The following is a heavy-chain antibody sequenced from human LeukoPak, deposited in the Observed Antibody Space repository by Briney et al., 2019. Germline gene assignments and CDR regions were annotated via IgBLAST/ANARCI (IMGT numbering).Heavy chain of an antibody. CDR1: GFTFSSYS. D-gene: IGHD6-19*01. V-gene: IGHV3-21*01. CDR3: ASKQWLVPWGAFDI. CDR2: ISSSSSYI. Sequence: PGGSLRLSCAASGFTFSSYSMNWVRQAPGKGLEWVSSISSSSSYIYYADSVKGRFTISRDNAKNSLYLQMNSLRAGDTAVYYCASKQWLVPWGAFDIWGQGTMVTVSS. J-gene: IGHJ3*02.